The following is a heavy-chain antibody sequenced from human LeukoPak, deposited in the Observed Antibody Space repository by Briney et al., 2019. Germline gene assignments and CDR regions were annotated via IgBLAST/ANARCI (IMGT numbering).Heavy chain of an antibody. CDR3: ASVGYCSGGSCYSTEYFQH. CDR1: GGSISSSSYY. CDR2: IYTSGST. J-gene: IGHJ1*01. V-gene: IGHV4-61*02. D-gene: IGHD2-15*01. Sequence: SETLSLTCTVSGGSISSSSYYWGWIRQPAGKGLEWIGRIYTSGSTNYNPSLKSRVTMSVDTSKNQFSLKLSSVTAADTAVYYCASVGYCSGGSCYSTEYFQHWGQGTLVTVSS.